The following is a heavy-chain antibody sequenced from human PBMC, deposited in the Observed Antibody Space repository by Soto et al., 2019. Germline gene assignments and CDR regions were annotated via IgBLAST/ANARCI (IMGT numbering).Heavy chain of an antibody. CDR2: IWYDGSNK. D-gene: IGHD3-16*01. CDR1: GFTFSSHG. CDR3: ARWGNWKVADY. V-gene: IGHV3-33*01. J-gene: IGHJ4*02. Sequence: QVQLVESGGGVVQPGRSLRLSCAASGFTFSSHGMHWVRQAPGKGLEWVAVIWYDGSNKYYADSVKGRFTISRGNSKNMLYLEMNSLRAEDTAVYYCARWGNWKVADYWGQGTLVTVSS.